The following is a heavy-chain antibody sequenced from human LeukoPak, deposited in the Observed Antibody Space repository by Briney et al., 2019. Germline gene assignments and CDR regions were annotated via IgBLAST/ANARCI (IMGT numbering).Heavy chain of an antibody. CDR1: GFISSDYY. D-gene: IGHD3-22*01. V-gene: IGHV3-11*03. Sequence: PGGSLRLSCAASGFISSDYYMSWIRQAPGKGLGWVSDISSRSTYTNYADSVKGRFTISRDNAKNSLSLQMNSLRVEDTAVYYCARFYDYDRSGYYHFDYWGQGTLVTVSS. J-gene: IGHJ4*02. CDR2: ISSRSTYT. CDR3: ARFYDYDRSGYYHFDY.